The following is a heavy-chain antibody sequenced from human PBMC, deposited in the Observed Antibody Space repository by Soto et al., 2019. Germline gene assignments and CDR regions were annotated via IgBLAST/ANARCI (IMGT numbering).Heavy chain of an antibody. Sequence: GGSLRLSCAASGFTFSSYGMHWVRQAPGKGLEWVAVIWYDGSNKYYADSVKGRFTISRDNSKNTLYLQMNSLRAEDTAVYYCARDCKYQEELDYWGQGTLVTVSS. CDR3: ARDCKYQEELDY. J-gene: IGHJ4*02. CDR1: GFTFSSYG. CDR2: IWYDGSNK. D-gene: IGHD2-2*01. V-gene: IGHV3-33*01.